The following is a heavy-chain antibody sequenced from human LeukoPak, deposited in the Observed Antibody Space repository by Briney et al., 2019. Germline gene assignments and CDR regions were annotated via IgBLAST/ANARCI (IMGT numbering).Heavy chain of an antibody. D-gene: IGHD2-2*01. CDR3: ARGADCSSTSCYGHWFDP. CDR1: GASISNYY. J-gene: IGHJ5*02. CDR2: IYYNGRT. Sequence: SETLSLTCTVSGASISNYYWSWVRQPPGKGLEWIGYIYYNGRTNYNPSLKSRVTISLDTSKNQFSLKLSSVTAADTAVHYCARGADCSSTSCYGHWFDPWGQGTLVTVSS. V-gene: IGHV4-59*01.